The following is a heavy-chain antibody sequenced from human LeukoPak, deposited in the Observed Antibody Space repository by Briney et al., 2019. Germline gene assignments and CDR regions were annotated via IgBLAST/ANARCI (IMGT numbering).Heavy chain of an antibody. J-gene: IGHJ3*02. CDR2: INDDGRAT. V-gene: IGHV3-74*01. D-gene: IGHD2-15*01. Sequence: GGSLRLSCAASGFTFSNYWMHWVRQVPGKGLVWVSRINDDGRATFYADSVKGRFTISRDNAKNTLFLQINSLRAEDTAVYYCARETYCSGGSCYKGNAFDIWGQGTMVTVSS. CDR1: GFTFSNYW. CDR3: ARETYCSGGSCYKGNAFDI.